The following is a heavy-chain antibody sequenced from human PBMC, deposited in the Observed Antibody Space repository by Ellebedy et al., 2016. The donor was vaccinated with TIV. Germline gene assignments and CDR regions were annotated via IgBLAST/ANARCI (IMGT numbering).Heavy chain of an antibody. V-gene: IGHV3-7*02. CDR3: ARGHPATMNSLMGY. CDR1: GITFRNSW. Sequence: GGSLRLSXEVSGITFRNSWMRWVRQAPGKGLEWVANIKEDGSEEYYVDSVKGRFTISRDNAKNTLYLQMNSLRAEDTAVYYCARGHPATMNSLMGYWGQGTLVTVSS. J-gene: IGHJ4*02. CDR2: IKEDGSEE. D-gene: IGHD5-12*01.